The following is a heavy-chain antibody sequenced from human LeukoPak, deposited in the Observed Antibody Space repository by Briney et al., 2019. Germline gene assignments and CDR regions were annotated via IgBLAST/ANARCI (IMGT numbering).Heavy chain of an antibody. CDR3: ARHTSYDILTGYYSGAFDI. J-gene: IGHJ3*02. Sequence: GGSLRLSCAASGFTFSSYGMHWVRQAPGKGLEWVSVIYSGGSTYYADSVKGRFTISRDNSKNTLYLQMNSLRAEDTAVYYCARHTSYDILTGYYSGAFDIWGQGTMVTVSS. CDR1: GFTFSSYG. D-gene: IGHD3-9*01. CDR2: IYSGGST. V-gene: IGHV3-66*04.